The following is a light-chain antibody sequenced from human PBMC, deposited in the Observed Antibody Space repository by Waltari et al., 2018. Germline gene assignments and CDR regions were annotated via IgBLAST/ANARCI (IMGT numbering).Light chain of an antibody. J-gene: IGLJ1*01. CDR1: SLRTYY. V-gene: IGLV3-19*01. CDR2: GRD. CDR3: NSRDYSANYV. Sequence: SSELTQDPAVSVALGQTLRITCQGDSLRTYYVSWYQQKPGQAPVLVIYGRDKRPSGIPDRVAGSSSGDTASLTITGAQAEDEADYDCNSRDYSANYVFGAGTKVTVL.